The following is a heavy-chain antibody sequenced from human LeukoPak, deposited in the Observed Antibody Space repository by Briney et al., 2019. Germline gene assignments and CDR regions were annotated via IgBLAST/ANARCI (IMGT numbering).Heavy chain of an antibody. J-gene: IGHJ5*02. V-gene: IGHV3-23*01. CDR1: GFTFSSYA. D-gene: IGHD6-13*01. Sequence: GGSLRLSCAASGFTFSSYAMNWVRQAPGKGLEWVSAISGSGRSTYYADSVKGRFTISRDNGKNTLYLQMNSLRGEDTAVYYCARGYTFTSNWFDPWGQGTLVTVSA. CDR3: ARGYTFTSNWFDP. CDR2: ISGSGRST.